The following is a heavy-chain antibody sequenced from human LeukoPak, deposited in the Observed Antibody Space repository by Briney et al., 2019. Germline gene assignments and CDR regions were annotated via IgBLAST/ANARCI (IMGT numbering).Heavy chain of an antibody. D-gene: IGHD6-25*01. J-gene: IGHJ2*01. CDR3: ARDQTYSSGLYWYFDL. V-gene: IGHV3-48*02. CDR1: GFTFNSYS. Sequence: GGSLSLSCAASGFTFNSYSMNWVRQAPGKGLEWVSYISSSSSTIYYADSVKGRFTISRDNAKNSLYLQMNSLRDEDTAVYYCARDQTYSSGLYWYFDLWGRGTLVTVSS. CDR2: ISSSSSTI.